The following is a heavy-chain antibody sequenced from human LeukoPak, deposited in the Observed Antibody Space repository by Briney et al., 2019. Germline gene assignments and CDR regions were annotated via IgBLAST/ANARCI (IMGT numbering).Heavy chain of an antibody. CDR3: ARTQQYYNSGWYVHYFDY. CDR1: GFTFSSYW. CDR2: IKQDGSEK. V-gene: IGHV3-7*01. J-gene: IGHJ4*02. D-gene: IGHD6-19*01. Sequence: PGGPLRLSCAASGFTFSSYWMSWVRQAPGKGLEWVANIKQDGSEKYYVDSVKGRFTISRDNAKNSLYLQMNSLRAEDTAVYYCARTQQYYNSGWYVHYFDYWGQGTLVTVSS.